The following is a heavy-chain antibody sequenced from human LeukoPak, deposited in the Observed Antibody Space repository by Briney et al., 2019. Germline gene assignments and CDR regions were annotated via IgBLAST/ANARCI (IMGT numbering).Heavy chain of an antibody. CDR3: ARDRDYYGSGSTNNWFDP. CDR1: AFTFSNYA. D-gene: IGHD3-10*01. V-gene: IGHV3-30*04. Sequence: GGSLRLSCAASAFTFSNYAMYWVRQTPGKGLEWVAVISYDGSNKYYADSVKGRFIISRDNSKNTLYLQMNSLRGEDTAVYYCARDRDYYGSGSTNNWFDPWGQGTLVTVSS. J-gene: IGHJ5*02. CDR2: ISYDGSNK.